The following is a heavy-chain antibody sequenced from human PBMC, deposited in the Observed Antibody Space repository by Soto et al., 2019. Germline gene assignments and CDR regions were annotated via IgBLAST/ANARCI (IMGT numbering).Heavy chain of an antibody. CDR2: IIPIFGTA. J-gene: IGHJ4*02. CDR1: GGTFSSYA. V-gene: IGHV1-69*13. D-gene: IGHD1-1*01. Sequence: SVKVSCKASGGTFSSYAISWVRQAPGQGLEWMGGIIPIFGTANYAQKFQGRVTITADESTSTAYMELSSLRSEDTAVYYCAWGDNYSPTYFDHWGQGTLVTVSS. CDR3: AWGDNYSPTYFDH.